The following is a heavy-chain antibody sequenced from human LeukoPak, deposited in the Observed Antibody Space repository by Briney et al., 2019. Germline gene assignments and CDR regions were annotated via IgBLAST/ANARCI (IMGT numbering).Heavy chain of an antibody. CDR1: GYTFTSYG. J-gene: IGHJ5*02. Sequence: ASVKVSCKASGYTFTSYGISWVRQAPGQGLEWMGIINPSGGSTSYAQKFQGRVTMTRDTSTSTVYMELSSLRSEDTAVYYCAREGGSSNWLYNWFDPWGQGTLVTVSS. D-gene: IGHD4-11*01. V-gene: IGHV1-46*01. CDR3: AREGGSSNWLYNWFDP. CDR2: INPSGGST.